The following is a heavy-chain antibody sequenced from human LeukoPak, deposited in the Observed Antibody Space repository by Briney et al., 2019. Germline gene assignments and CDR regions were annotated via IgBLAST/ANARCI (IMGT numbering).Heavy chain of an antibody. CDR3: ARDPGSGSYSAAHYFDY. D-gene: IGHD1-26*01. V-gene: IGHV1-69*04. J-gene: IGHJ4*02. CDR1: GGTFSSYA. Sequence: GASVKVSCKASGGTFSSYAISRVRQAPGQGLEWMGRIIPILGIANYAQKFQGRVTITADKSTSTAYMELSSLRSEDTAVYYCARDPGSGSYSAAHYFDYWGQGTLVTVSS. CDR2: IIPILGIA.